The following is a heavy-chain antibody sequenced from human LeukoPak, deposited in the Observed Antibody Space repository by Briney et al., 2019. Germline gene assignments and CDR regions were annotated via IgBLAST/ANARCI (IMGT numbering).Heavy chain of an antibody. CDR2: IHYSGST. V-gene: IGHV4-39*02. J-gene: IGHJ3*02. CDR3: ARDFKEVRGVIAGADAFDI. D-gene: IGHD3-10*01. Sequence: PSETLSLTCTVSGGSISSSSWHWGWIRQPPGKGLEWIGSIHYSGSTYYNPSLKSRVTISVDTSKNQFSLKLSSVTAADTAVYYCARDFKEVRGVIAGADAFDIWGQGTMVTVSS. CDR1: GGSISSSSWH.